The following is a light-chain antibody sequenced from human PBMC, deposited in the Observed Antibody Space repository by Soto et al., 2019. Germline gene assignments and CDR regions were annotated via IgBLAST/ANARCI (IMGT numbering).Light chain of an antibody. CDR2: RNN. CDR3: AAWDDSLSGWV. CDR1: SSNIGSNY. J-gene: IGLJ3*02. V-gene: IGLV1-47*01. Sequence: QSVLTQPPSASGTPGQRVTISCSGSSSNIGSNYVYWYLQLPGTAPKLLIYRNNQRPSGVPDRFSGSKSGTSASLAISGLRSEDEADYYCAAWDDSLSGWVFGGGTKVTVL.